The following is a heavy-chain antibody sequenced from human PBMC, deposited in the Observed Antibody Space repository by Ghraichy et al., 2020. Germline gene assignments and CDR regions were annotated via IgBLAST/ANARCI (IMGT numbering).Heavy chain of an antibody. CDR2: LSGSGGST. J-gene: IGHJ6*02. CDR1: GFTFSSYA. Sequence: GGSLRLSCAASGFTFSSYAMSWVRQAPGKGLEWVSALSGSGGSTYYADSVKGRFTISRDNSKNTLYLQMNSLRAEDTAVYYCAKAGGYCSGGSCYAYYYYGMDVWGQGTTVTVSS. CDR3: AKAGGYCSGGSCYAYYYYGMDV. D-gene: IGHD2-15*01. V-gene: IGHV3-23*01.